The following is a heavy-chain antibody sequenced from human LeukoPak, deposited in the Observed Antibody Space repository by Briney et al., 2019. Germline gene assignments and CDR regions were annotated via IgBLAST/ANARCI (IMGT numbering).Heavy chain of an antibody. J-gene: IGHJ4*02. CDR3: GKTTTGYSSGQKPAWPVDY. V-gene: IGHV3-23*01. Sequence: GGSLRLSCEASGFTFGSYAMFWVRQAPGKGLEWVAGIFGSGGSAHYADSAKGRFTISRDNSKNTVYLQINSLRAEDTAVYYCGKTTTGYSSGQKPAWPVDYWGQGTLVTVSS. CDR2: IFGSGGSA. D-gene: IGHD6-19*01. CDR1: GFTFGSYA.